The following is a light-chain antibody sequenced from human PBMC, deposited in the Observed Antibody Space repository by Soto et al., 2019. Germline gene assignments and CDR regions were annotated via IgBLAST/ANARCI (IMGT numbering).Light chain of an antibody. CDR3: QSYDSSVV. V-gene: IGLV1-40*01. CDR1: SSNIGAGYD. CDR2: GNS. J-gene: IGLJ2*01. Sequence: QLVLTQPPSVSGAPGQRVTISCTGSSSNIGAGYDVHWYQQLPGTAPKLLIYGNSKRPSGVPDRFSGSKSGTSASLAITGLQAEDEADYYCQSYDSSVVFGGGTKLTVL.